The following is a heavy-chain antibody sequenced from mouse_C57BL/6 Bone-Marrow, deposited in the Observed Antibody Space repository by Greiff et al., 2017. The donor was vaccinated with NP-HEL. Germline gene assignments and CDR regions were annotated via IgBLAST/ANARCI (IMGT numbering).Heavy chain of an antibody. D-gene: IGHD3-2*02. Sequence: DVHLVESGGGLVKPGGSLKLSCAASGFTFSDYGMHWVRQAPEKGLEWVAYISSGSSTIYYADTVKGRFTISGDNAKNTLFLQMTRLRSEDTAMYCCGLAQARPMDYWGQGTSVTVSS. J-gene: IGHJ4*01. CDR1: GFTFSDYG. V-gene: IGHV5-17*01. CDR2: ISSGSSTI. CDR3: GLAQARPMDY.